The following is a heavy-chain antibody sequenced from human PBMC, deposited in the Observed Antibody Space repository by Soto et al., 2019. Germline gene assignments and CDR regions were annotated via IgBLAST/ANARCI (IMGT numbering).Heavy chain of an antibody. Sequence: SETLSLTCSVSGGSMSKFYWSWIRKTAGKGLEWMGRVYATGTSDYNPSLRSRIAMSVDISKKTFSLRLRSVTAADTGVYYCVRDGSKTLRDCFDPWGQGRLVTVSS. V-gene: IGHV4-4*07. CDR2: VYATGTS. D-gene: IGHD4-17*01. CDR3: VRDGSKTLRDCFDP. CDR1: GGSMSKFY. J-gene: IGHJ5*02.